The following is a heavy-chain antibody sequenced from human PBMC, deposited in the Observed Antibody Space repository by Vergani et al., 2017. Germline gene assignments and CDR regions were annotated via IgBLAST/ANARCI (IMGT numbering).Heavy chain of an antibody. CDR1: GFTLSNYY. CDR2: IQFDGSNQ. Sequence: QVQLVESGGGVVQRGGSLRLSCATSGFTLSNYYMQWIRQGPGKGLEFGAFIQFDGSNQYYADSVKGRFTLSSDFSKNTLYLQMNSLRTDDTATYYCAKHFRGWGIDYWGQGTQVIVSS. V-gene: IGHV3-30*02. J-gene: IGHJ4*02. D-gene: IGHD3-16*01. CDR3: AKHFRGWGIDY.